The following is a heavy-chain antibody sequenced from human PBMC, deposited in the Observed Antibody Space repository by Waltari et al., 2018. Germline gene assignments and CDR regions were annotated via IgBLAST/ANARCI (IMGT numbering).Heavy chain of an antibody. CDR3: ARDPGLLISGVDY. J-gene: IGHJ4*02. CDR1: GLICSDSH. Sequence: QVQLVESGGGVVNPGGSLSLSVSAAGLICSDSHLRWTRQAPGKGLEWVAYLSSSGRPIYYADSVKARFTISRDTAKNSLYLQMNSMRVEDTAVYYCARDPGLLISGVDYWGQGTLVTVSS. CDR2: LSSSGRPI. V-gene: IGHV3-11*01. D-gene: IGHD3-10*01.